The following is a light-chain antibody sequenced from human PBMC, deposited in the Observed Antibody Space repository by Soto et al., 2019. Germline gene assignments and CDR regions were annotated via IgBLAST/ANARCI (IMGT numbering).Light chain of an antibody. J-gene: IGLJ2*01. Sequence: QAVVTQEPSLTVSPGGTVTLTCGSSTGAVTSGHYPYWFQQKPGQAPRTLIYDTSKKHSWTPARFSGSLLGGKAALTLSGGWRGSGGGYYPWPPYSDAYGVFGGGTKLT. V-gene: IGLV7-46*01. CDR3: WPPYSDAYGV. CDR2: DTS. CDR1: TGAVTSGHY.